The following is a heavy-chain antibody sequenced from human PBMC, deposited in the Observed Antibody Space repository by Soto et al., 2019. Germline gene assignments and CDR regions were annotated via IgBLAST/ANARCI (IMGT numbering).Heavy chain of an antibody. J-gene: IGHJ3*02. CDR2: IYPGDSDT. D-gene: IGHD3-10*01. CDR3: ARQGFRGVITDALDI. CDR1: GYSFTSYW. Sequence: GESLKISCKGSGYSFTSYWIGWVRQMPGKGLEWVGIIYPGDSDTRYSPSFRGQVTISADKSISTAYLQWSSLKASDTAMYYCARQGFRGVITDALDIWGQGTMVTGSS. V-gene: IGHV5-51*01.